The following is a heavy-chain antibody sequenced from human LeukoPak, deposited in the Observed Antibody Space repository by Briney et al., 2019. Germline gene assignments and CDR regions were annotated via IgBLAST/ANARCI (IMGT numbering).Heavy chain of an antibody. Sequence: SETLSLTCAVSGGSISSGGYSWSWIRQPPGKGLEWIGYIYYSGSTYYNPSLKSRVTISVDTSKNQFSLKLSSVTAADTAVYYCARGYSYYDSSGIPWLDYWGQGTLVTVSS. CDR2: IYYSGST. V-gene: IGHV4-30-4*07. CDR3: ARGYSYYDSSGIPWLDY. D-gene: IGHD3-22*01. CDR1: GGSISSGGYS. J-gene: IGHJ4*02.